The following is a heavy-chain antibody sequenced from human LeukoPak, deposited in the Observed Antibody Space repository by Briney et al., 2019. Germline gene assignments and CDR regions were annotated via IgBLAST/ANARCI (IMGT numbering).Heavy chain of an antibody. CDR3: ARGDPTWIQLWEKFDY. Sequence: ASVKVSCKASGYTFTRYAMNWVRQAPGQGLEWTGWINTNTGNPTYAQGFTGRFVFSLDTSVSTAYLQISSLKAEDTAVYYCARGDPTWIQLWEKFDYWGQGTLVTVSS. CDR2: INTNTGNP. D-gene: IGHD5-18*01. CDR1: GYTFTRYA. J-gene: IGHJ4*02. V-gene: IGHV7-4-1*02.